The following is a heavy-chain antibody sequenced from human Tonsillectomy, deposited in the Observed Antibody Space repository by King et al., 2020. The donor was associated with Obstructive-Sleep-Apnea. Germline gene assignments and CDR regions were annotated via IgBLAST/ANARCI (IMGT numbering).Heavy chain of an antibody. CDR2: IYYSGST. D-gene: IGHD6-13*01. J-gene: IGHJ3*02. V-gene: IGHV4-59*08. CDR1: GGSISSYY. CDR3: ATRIAGGLDAFDI. Sequence: QLQESGPGLVKPSETLSLTCTVSGGSISSYYWSWIRQPPGKGLEWIGYIYYSGSTNYNPSLKSRVTISVDTSKNQFSLKLSSVTAADTAVYYCATRIAGGLDAFDIWGQGTMVTVSS.